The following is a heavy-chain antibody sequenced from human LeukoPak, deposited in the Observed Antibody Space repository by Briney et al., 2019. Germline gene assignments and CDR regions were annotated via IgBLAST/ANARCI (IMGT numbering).Heavy chain of an antibody. Sequence: GGSLRISCAASKFIFDDYSMNWVRQAPGKGLEWISYISGSSGTTYYADSVRGRFTISRDNAKNSLFLQMNSLRVEDTAVYYCARERAYGTQDYLDYWGQGTRVTVSS. CDR2: ISGSSGTT. CDR3: ARERAYGTQDYLDY. D-gene: IGHD1-1*01. V-gene: IGHV3-48*01. CDR1: KFIFDDYS. J-gene: IGHJ4*02.